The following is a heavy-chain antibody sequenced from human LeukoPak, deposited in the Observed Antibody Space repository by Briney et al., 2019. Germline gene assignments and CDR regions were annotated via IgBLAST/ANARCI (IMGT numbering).Heavy chain of an antibody. CDR2: ISSSSSTI. D-gene: IGHD5-12*01. V-gene: IGHV3-48*04. J-gene: IGHJ4*02. Sequence: GGSLRLSCAASGFTFSSYSMNWVRQAPGKGLEWVSYISSSSSTIYYADSVKGRFTISRDNAKNSLYLQMNSLRAEDTAIYYCARDWDSGYDTYYFDYWGQGTLVTVSS. CDR3: ARDWDSGYDTYYFDY. CDR1: GFTFSSYS.